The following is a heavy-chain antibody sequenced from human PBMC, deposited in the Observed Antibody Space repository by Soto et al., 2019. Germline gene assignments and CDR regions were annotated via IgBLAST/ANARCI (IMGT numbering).Heavy chain of an antibody. CDR2: IIPIFGTA. Sequence: QVQLVQSGAEVKKPGSSVKVSCKASGGTFSSYAISWVRQAPGQGLEWMGGIIPIFGTANYAQKFQGRVTITGDESTSTASIELSSLRSEDTAVYYCARDKDCTNGVCRYYFDYWGQGTLVTVSS. CDR1: GGTFSSYA. J-gene: IGHJ4*02. V-gene: IGHV1-69*12. D-gene: IGHD2-8*01. CDR3: ARDKDCTNGVCRYYFDY.